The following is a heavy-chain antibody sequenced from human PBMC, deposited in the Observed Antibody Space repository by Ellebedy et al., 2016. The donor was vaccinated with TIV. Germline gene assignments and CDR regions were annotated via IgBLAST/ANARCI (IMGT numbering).Heavy chain of an antibody. CDR3: AKDRWGSPIIDS. J-gene: IGHJ4*02. CDR1: GFTFSSYG. V-gene: IGHV3-30*18. Sequence: GESLKISXAASGFTFSSYGIHWVRQAPGKGLEWVAVISYDGSDKYYADSVKGRFTISRDNSKNTLYLQMNSLRAEDTAVYYCAKDRWGSPIIDSWGQGTLVTVSS. CDR2: ISYDGSDK. D-gene: IGHD3-16*01.